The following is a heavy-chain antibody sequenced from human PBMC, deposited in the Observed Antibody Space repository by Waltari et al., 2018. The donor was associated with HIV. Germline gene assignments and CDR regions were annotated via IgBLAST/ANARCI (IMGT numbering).Heavy chain of an antibody. Sequence: QVQLQESGPGLVKPSETLSLTCAGSSDALGSAYSWGWIRQSPGKGLEWIGRISHRGSTYYNPSLKSRVTISVDTSKNQVSLKLSSVTAADTAVYYCARGDIVATGGFDFWGQGTLVTVSS. CDR2: ISHRGST. V-gene: IGHV4-38-2*01. CDR1: SDALGSAYS. J-gene: IGHJ4*02. D-gene: IGHD5-12*01. CDR3: ARGDIVATGGFDF.